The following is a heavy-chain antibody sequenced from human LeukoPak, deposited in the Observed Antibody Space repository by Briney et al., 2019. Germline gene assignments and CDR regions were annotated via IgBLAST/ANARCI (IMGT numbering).Heavy chain of an antibody. CDR2: IYTSGST. J-gene: IGHJ4*02. D-gene: IGHD3-16*01. V-gene: IGHV4-4*07. CDR3: ARDRGAYDY. Sequence: SETLSLTCTVSGYSISSGYYWSWIRQPAGKGLEWIGRIYTSGSTNYNPSLKSRVTMSVDTSKNQFSLKLSSVTAADTAVYYCARDRGAYDYWGQGTLVTVSS. CDR1: GYSISSGYY.